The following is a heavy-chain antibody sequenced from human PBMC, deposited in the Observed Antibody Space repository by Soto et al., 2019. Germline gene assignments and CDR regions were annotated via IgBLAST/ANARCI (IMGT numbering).Heavy chain of an antibody. CDR3: ASEFHIAAAGTRVDY. D-gene: IGHD6-13*01. Sequence: EASVKVSCKASGGTFSSYAISWVRQAPGQGLEWMGGIIPIFGTANYAQKFQGRVTITADESTSTAYMELSSLRSEDTAVYYCASEFHIAAAGTRVDYWGQGTLVTVSS. CDR1: GGTFSSYA. J-gene: IGHJ4*02. CDR2: IIPIFGTA. V-gene: IGHV1-69*13.